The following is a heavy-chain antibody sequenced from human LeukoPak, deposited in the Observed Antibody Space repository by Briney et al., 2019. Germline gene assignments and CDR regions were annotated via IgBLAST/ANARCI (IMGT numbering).Heavy chain of an antibody. CDR1: GGSFSGYY. CDR3: ARQVYYYGSGSSHDAFDI. D-gene: IGHD3-10*01. J-gene: IGHJ3*02. Sequence: KTSETLSLTCAVYGGSFSGYYWSWIRQPPGKGLEWIGEINHSGSTNYNPSLKSRVTISVDTSKNQFSLKLSSVTAADTAVYYCARQVYYYGSGSSHDAFDIWGQGTMVTVSS. CDR2: INHSGST. V-gene: IGHV4-34*01.